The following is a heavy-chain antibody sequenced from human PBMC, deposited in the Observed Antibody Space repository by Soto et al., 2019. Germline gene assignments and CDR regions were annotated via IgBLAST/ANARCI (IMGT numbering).Heavy chain of an antibody. CDR3: ARVNSGRNWFDP. CDR1: GDSVSSASFY. J-gene: IGHJ5*02. Sequence: SETLSLTCTVSGDSVSSASFYWIWIRQAPGRGLEWIVFIYFSGSTNYNPSLKSRVNTSLDTSKNQFSLNLSYVTPADTAVYYCARVNSGRNWFDPWGQGTLGTVSS. D-gene: IGHD6-19*01. CDR2: IYFSGST. V-gene: IGHV4-61*01.